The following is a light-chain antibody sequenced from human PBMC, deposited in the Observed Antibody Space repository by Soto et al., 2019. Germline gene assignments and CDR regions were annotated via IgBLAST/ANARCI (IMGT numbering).Light chain of an antibody. V-gene: IGLV2-23*01. CDR2: EGS. CDR1: SSDVGGSIH. Sequence: QSALTQPRSVSGSPGQSVTISCTGTSSDVGGSIHVSWYQQHPGKAPKLMIYEGSKRPSGVSSRFSGSKSGNTASLTISGLQAEDEADYYCCSYAGTTTVYVFGTGTKLTVL. J-gene: IGLJ1*01. CDR3: CSYAGTTTVYV.